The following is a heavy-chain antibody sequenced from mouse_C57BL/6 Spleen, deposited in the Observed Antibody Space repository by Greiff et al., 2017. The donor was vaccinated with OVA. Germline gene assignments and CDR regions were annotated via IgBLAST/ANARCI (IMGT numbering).Heavy chain of an antibody. Sequence: EVKLEESGGGLVQPGGSMKLSCVASGFTFSNYWMNWVRQSPEKGLEWVAQIRLKSDNYATHYAESVKGRFTISRDDSKSSVYLQMNNLRAEDTGIYYCTGRGGVDYWGQGTTLTVSS. CDR2: IRLKSDNYAT. CDR1: GFTFSNYW. V-gene: IGHV6-3*01. J-gene: IGHJ2*01. CDR3: TGRGGVDY.